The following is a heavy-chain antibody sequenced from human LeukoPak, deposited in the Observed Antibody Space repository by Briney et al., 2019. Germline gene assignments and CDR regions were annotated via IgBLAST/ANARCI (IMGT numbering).Heavy chain of an antibody. D-gene: IGHD2-15*01. CDR3: ARDSLRYCSGDSCYYNY. CDR2: ISSSGSTI. CDR1: GFTFSTYE. J-gene: IGHJ4*02. Sequence: QPGGSLRLSCAASGFTFSTYEMTWVRQSPGKGLEWVSYISSSGSTIYYADSVKGRFTISRDNSKNTLYLQMNSLRAEDTAVYSCARDSLRYCSGDSCYYNYWGQGTLVTVSS. V-gene: IGHV3-48*03.